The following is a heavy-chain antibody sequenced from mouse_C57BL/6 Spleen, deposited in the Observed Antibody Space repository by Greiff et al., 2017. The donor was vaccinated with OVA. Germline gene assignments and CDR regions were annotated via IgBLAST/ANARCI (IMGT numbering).Heavy chain of an antibody. V-gene: IGHV1-52*01. CDR1: GYTFTSYW. Sequence: VQLQQPGAELVRPGSSVKLSCKASGYTFTSYWMHWVKQRPIQGLEWIGNIDPSDSETHYNQKFKDKATLTVDKSSSTAYMQLSSLTSEDSAVYYCASSTTVVARDWYFDVWGTGTTVTVSS. CDR2: IDPSDSET. J-gene: IGHJ1*03. CDR3: ASSTTVVARDWYFDV. D-gene: IGHD1-1*01.